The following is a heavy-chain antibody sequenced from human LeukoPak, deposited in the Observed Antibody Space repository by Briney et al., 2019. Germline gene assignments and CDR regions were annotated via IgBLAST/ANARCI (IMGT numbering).Heavy chain of an antibody. CDR3: TTPLYGDYVDS. D-gene: IGHD4-17*01. CDR2: IKSKTDGGTR. CDR1: GFTLSNAW. J-gene: IGHJ4*02. Sequence: GGSLRLSCAASGFTLSNAWMSWVRQAPGKGLERVGRIKSKTDGGTRDYAAPVKGRFTISRDDSKNTLYLQMNSLKTEDTAVYYCTTPLYGDYVDSWGQGTLVTVSS. V-gene: IGHV3-15*01.